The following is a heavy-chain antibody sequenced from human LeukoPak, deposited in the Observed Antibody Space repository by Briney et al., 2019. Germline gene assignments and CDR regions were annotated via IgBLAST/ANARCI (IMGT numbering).Heavy chain of an antibody. V-gene: IGHV3-11*01. CDR1: GFTFSDYY. Sequence: PGGSLRLSCAASGFTFSDYYMSWIRQAPGKGLEWVSYISSSGSTIYYADSVKGRFTISRDNAKNSLYLQMNSLRAEDTAVYYCARDKSSSWGYYYYGMDVWRQGTTVTVSS. J-gene: IGHJ6*02. CDR3: ARDKSSSWGYYYYGMDV. CDR2: ISSSGSTI. D-gene: IGHD6-13*01.